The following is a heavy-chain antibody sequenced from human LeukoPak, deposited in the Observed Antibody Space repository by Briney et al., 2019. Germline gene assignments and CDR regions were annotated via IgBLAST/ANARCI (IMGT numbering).Heavy chain of an antibody. CDR3: ARDGYASGSHDY. D-gene: IGHD3-10*01. CDR1: GFTFSSYW. Sequence: GGSLRLSCATSGFTFSSYWMTWVRQAPGTGLKWVANIKEDASRQHYVDSVKGRFTISRDNAKSSLYLQMNSLRVEDTAVYYCARDGYASGSHDYWGQGTLVTVSS. CDR2: IKEDASRQ. J-gene: IGHJ4*02. V-gene: IGHV3-7*04.